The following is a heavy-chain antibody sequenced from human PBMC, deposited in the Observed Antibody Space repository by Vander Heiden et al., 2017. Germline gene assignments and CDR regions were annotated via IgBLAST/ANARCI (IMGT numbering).Heavy chain of an antibody. CDR1: GGSFSGYY. Sequence: QVQLQQLGAGSLKPSETLSLTCAVYGGSFSGYYWSWIRQAPGKGLEWIGEINNSGSTNYNPSLKSRVTISVDTSKNQFSLKLSSVTAADTAVYYCARGAIADYGGQGTLVTVSS. J-gene: IGHJ4*02. CDR3: ARGAIADY. CDR2: INNSGST. V-gene: IGHV4-34*01.